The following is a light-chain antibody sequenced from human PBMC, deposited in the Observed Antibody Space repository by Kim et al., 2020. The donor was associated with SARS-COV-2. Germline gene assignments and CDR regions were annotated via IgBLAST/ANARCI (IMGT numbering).Light chain of an antibody. CDR2: EDK. J-gene: IGLJ3*02. CDR1: KLGDKF. CDR3: QAWDSSVWV. V-gene: IGLV3-1*01. Sequence: SYELTQPPSVSVSPGQTASITCSGDKLGDKFVCWYHQRPGQSPLLVIYEDKKRPSGIPERFSGSNSGNTATLTISGTQAMDEGDYYCQAWDSSVWVFGGGTKLTVL.